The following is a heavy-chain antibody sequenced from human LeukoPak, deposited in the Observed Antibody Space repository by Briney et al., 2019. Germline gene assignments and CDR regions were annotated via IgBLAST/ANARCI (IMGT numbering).Heavy chain of an antibody. CDR3: ARDLYGSSGPY. CDR1: GFTFSSYG. V-gene: IGHV3-33*01. CDR2: IWYDGSNK. D-gene: IGHD3-22*01. Sequence: SGGSLRLSCAASGFTFSSYGMHWVRQAPGKGLEWVAVIWYDGSNKYYADSVKGRFTISRDNSKNTLYLQMNSLRAEDTAVYYCARDLYGSSGPYWGQGTLVTVSS. J-gene: IGHJ4*02.